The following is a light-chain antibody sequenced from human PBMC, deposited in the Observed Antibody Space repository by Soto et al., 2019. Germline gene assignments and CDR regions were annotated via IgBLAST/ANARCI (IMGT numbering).Light chain of an antibody. J-gene: IGKJ1*01. CDR2: ATS. CDR1: QSVSAS. Sequence: EIVMTQSPATLSVSPGERATLSCRASQSVSASLAWYQQKPGQSPRLLIYATSTRATGVPVRFSGSGSGTEFTLTISSLQSEDFAVYYCQQYNYWLRTFGQGTKVDIK. CDR3: QQYNYWLRT. V-gene: IGKV3-15*01.